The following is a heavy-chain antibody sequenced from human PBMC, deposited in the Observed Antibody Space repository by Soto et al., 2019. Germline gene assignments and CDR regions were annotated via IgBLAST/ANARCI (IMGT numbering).Heavy chain of an antibody. Sequence: QVQLVQSGAEVKKTGSSVKVSCKASGGTFSIYGFSWVRQAPGQGPEWIGGIIPILTTPNYAQKFHGRVTIVADESTTTVYMELSSLKSEGTAVYYCATSVGIAPTGEDGMDVWGQGTSVTVSS. J-gene: IGHJ6*02. CDR1: GGTFSIYG. CDR2: IIPILTTP. V-gene: IGHV1-69*01. D-gene: IGHD2-8*02. CDR3: ATSVGIAPTGEDGMDV.